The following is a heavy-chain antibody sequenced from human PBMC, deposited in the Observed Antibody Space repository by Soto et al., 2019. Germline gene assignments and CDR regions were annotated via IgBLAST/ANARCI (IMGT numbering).Heavy chain of an antibody. CDR3: ARDPGYCSSTSCDYYYGMDV. CDR1: GGSISGSNW. D-gene: IGHD2-2*01. Sequence: PSETLSLTCAVSGGSISGSNWWSWVRQPPGKGLEWIGEIYHSGSTNYNPSLKSRVTISVDKSKNQFSLKLSSVTAADTAVYYCARDPGYCSSTSCDYYYGMDVWGQGTTVTVSS. CDR2: IYHSGST. J-gene: IGHJ6*02. V-gene: IGHV4-4*02.